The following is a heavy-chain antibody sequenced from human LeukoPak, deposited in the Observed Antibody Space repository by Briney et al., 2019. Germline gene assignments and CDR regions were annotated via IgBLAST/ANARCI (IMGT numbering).Heavy chain of an antibody. CDR1: KFTFSTFS. V-gene: IGHV3-23*01. D-gene: IGHD3-10*01. Sequence: GGSLRLSCAASKFTFSTFSMSWVRQAAGKGLEVVAYISGSGGYTYYADSVKGRFTISRGNSNNTLFLPMNSLRAQDTALYYSAGGGFGEAYYYYSYMDVWGKGTTVTVSS. CDR2: ISGSGGYT. CDR3: AGGGFGEAYYYYSYMDV. J-gene: IGHJ6*03.